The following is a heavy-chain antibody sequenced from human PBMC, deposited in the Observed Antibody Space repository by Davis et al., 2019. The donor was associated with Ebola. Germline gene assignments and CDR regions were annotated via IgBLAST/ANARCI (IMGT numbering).Heavy chain of an antibody. J-gene: IGHJ4*02. Sequence: GESLKISCAASGFTFSSYSMNWVRQAPGKGLEWVSYISSSVSSTVVYADSVKGRFTISRDNSKNTLYLQMNSLRAEDTAVYYCAKAGHCGNYCSSDSWGQGTLVTVSS. CDR3: AKAGHCGNYCSSDS. CDR2: ISSSVSSTV. CDR1: GFTFSSYS. V-gene: IGHV3-48*01. D-gene: IGHD1-26*01.